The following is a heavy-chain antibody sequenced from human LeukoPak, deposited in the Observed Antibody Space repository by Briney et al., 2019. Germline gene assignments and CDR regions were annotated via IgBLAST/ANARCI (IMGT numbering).Heavy chain of an antibody. Sequence: PSETLSLTCTVSGGSISNSYWSWIRQPPGKGLEWIGYIYYSGSTNYNPSLKSRVTISVDTSKNQFSLKLSSVTAADTAMYYCAKYGRMTTVAFDYWGQGTLVTVSS. CDR1: GGSISNSY. J-gene: IGHJ4*02. V-gene: IGHV4-59*01. CDR2: IYYSGST. CDR3: AKYGRMTTVAFDY. D-gene: IGHD4-23*01.